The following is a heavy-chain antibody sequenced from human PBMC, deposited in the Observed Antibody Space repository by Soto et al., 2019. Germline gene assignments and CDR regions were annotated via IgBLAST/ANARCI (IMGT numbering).Heavy chain of an antibody. J-gene: IGHJ6*02. CDR3: ARDALRYNWNYVNYYYGMDV. D-gene: IGHD1-7*01. V-gene: IGHV6-1*01. CDR2: TYYRSKWYN. CDR1: GDSVSSNSAA. Sequence: PSETLSLTCAISGDSVSSNSAAWNWISQAPSRGLEWLGRTYYRSKWYNDYAVSVKSRITINPDTSKNQFSLQLNSVTPEDTAVYYCARDALRYNWNYVNYYYGMDVWGQGTTVTVSS.